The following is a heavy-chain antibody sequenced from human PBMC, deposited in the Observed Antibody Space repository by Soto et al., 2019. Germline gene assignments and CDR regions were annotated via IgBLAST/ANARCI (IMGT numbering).Heavy chain of an antibody. CDR1: GYSFANYW. CDR2: IYPSDSDT. CDR3: ARGDSSDYSTTTPADY. Sequence: GESLKISCTGSGYSFANYWIGWVRQMPGKGLEWMGIIYPSDSDTRYSPSFQGQVTISADKSISTAYLQWNSLKASDTAMYFCARGDSSDYSTTTPADYWGQGTLVTVSS. D-gene: IGHD3-22*01. V-gene: IGHV5-51*01. J-gene: IGHJ4*02.